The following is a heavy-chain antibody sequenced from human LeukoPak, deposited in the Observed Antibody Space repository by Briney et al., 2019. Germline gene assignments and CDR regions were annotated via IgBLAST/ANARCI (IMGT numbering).Heavy chain of an antibody. V-gene: IGHV4-4*07. CDR2: IYTSGST. CDR3: ARDMGYDSSGYYSYDAFDI. CDR1: GGSISSYY. Sequence: SETLSLTCTVSGGSISSYYWSWIRQPAGKGLDWIGRIYTSGSTNYNPSLKSRVTMSVDTSKNQFSLKLSSVTAADTAVYYCARDMGYDSSGYYSYDAFDIWGQGTMVTVSS. D-gene: IGHD3-22*01. J-gene: IGHJ3*02.